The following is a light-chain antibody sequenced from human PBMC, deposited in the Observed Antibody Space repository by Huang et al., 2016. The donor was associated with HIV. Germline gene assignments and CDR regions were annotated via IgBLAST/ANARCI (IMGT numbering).Light chain of an antibody. J-gene: IGKJ2*01. CDR2: NVF. Sequence: DVVLNQSPLSLPVTLGQSASISCRSSQSLEYSDGNTSLSWFHQRPGQSPRRLIYNVFKRDSGVPDRFSGSGSGTDFTLKISRVEAEDVGIYYCMQGTHWPPYTFGQGTKLEI. CDR3: MQGTHWPPYT. V-gene: IGKV2-30*01. CDR1: QSLEYSDGNTS.